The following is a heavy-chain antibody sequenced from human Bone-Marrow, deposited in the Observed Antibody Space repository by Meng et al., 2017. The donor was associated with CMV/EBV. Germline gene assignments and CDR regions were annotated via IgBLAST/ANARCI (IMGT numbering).Heavy chain of an antibody. Sequence: ASVKVSCKASGYTFTSYGISWVRQAPGQGLEWMGWISAYNGNTNYAQKLQGRVTMTEDTSTDTAYMELSSLRSEDTAVYYCATHHCSSTSCYLDRGYYFDYWGQGTLVTVSS. CDR3: ATHHCSSTSCYLDRGYYFDY. D-gene: IGHD2-2*01. V-gene: IGHV1-18*01. J-gene: IGHJ4*02. CDR1: GYTFTSYG. CDR2: ISAYNGNT.